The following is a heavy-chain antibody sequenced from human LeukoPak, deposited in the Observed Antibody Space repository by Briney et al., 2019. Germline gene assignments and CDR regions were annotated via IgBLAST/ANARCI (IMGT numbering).Heavy chain of an antibody. J-gene: IGHJ4*02. V-gene: IGHV3-23*01. CDR2: ISGSGGST. CDR3: AKEPIIYDILTGYYVVGGYFDY. CDR1: GFTFSTYA. Sequence: GGSLRLSCAASGFTFSTYAMSWVRQAPGKGLEWVSAISGSGGSTYYADSVKGRFTISGDNSKNTLYLQMNSLRAEDTAVYYCAKEPIIYDILTGYYVVGGYFDYWGQGTLVTVSS. D-gene: IGHD3-9*01.